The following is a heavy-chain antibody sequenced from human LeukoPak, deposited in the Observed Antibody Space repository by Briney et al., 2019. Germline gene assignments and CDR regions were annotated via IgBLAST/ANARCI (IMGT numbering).Heavy chain of an antibody. J-gene: IGHJ6*02. D-gene: IGHD6-13*01. Sequence: GGSLRLSCAASGFTFSSYAMTWVRQAPGKGLEWVSSISDTGGTTYYADSVKGRFTISRDTSKNTLYLQMNSLRAEDTAVYYCAKDLVRYSSSSVFYYYGMDVWGQGTTVTVSS. CDR2: ISDTGGTT. V-gene: IGHV3-23*01. CDR3: AKDLVRYSSSSVFYYYGMDV. CDR1: GFTFSSYA.